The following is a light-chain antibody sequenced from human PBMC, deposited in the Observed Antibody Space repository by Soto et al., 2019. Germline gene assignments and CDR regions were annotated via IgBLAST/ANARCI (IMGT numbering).Light chain of an antibody. V-gene: IGKV3-20*01. Sequence: EVVLTQSPGTLSLSPGERATLSCRASQSVSATYLAWYQHKRGQPPRLLIYGVSNRATSSPARFTGSGSGTDFILTINRLEPEDLAVYYCQQYGRLPWTFGQATKVEIK. J-gene: IGKJ1*01. CDR3: QQYGRLPWT. CDR1: QSVSATY. CDR2: GVS.